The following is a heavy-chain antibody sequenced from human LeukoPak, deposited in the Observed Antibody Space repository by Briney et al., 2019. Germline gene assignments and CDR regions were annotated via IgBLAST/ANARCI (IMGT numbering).Heavy chain of an antibody. CDR2: IYHSGTT. CDR1: SGSISTYDYY. J-gene: IGHJ4*02. Sequence: KPSETLSLTCTVSSGSISTYDYYWTWIRQHPGKGLEWIGYIYHSGTTYYNPSLKSRVTISVDTSENQFSLKLTSVTAADSALNYCARYSGNYRFFDYWGQGTLVTVSS. V-gene: IGHV4-31*03. CDR3: ARYSGNYRFFDY. D-gene: IGHD1-26*01.